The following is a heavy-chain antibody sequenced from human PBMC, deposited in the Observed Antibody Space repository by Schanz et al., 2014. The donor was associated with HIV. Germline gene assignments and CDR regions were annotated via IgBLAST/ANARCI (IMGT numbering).Heavy chain of an antibody. CDR1: GLSLSDFA. CDR2: ITWNNRVT. CDR3: VKDFTTWKGGFDY. Sequence: EVHLVESGGGLVQPGGSLRLSCVVSGLSLSDFAWHWVRQTPERGLEWVSGITWNNRVTGYADSVKGRFTISRDPAKNSLYLQMNDVRPEDTAFYYCVKDFTTWKGGFDYWGQGTLVIVSS. D-gene: IGHD1-1*01. V-gene: IGHV3-9*01. J-gene: IGHJ4*02.